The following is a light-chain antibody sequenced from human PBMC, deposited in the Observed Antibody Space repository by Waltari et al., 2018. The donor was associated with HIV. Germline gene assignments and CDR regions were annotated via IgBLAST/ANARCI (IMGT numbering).Light chain of an antibody. CDR1: NSNIGAGYD. CDR3: QSFDTSLGVV. CDR2: ATP. V-gene: IGLV1-40*01. Sequence: QSVLMQPPSVSGAPGQRVTMSCAGTNSNIGAGYDVHWYQQLPGTAPKFLIYATPSRSSGVPDRFSGSKSGTSASLAITGLQAEDEADYYCQSFDTSLGVVFGGGTKVTVL. J-gene: IGLJ2*01.